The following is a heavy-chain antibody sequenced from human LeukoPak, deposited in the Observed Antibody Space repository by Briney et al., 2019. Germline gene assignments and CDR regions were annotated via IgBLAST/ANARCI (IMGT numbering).Heavy chain of an antibody. CDR2: IYSGGST. V-gene: IGHV3-53*01. CDR1: GFTVSSNY. CDR3: ARDGGSGWYSGAFDI. D-gene: IGHD6-19*01. J-gene: IGHJ3*02. Sequence: GGSLRLSCAASGFTVSSNYMSWVRQAPGKGLEWVSVIYSGGSTYYADSVKGRFTISRDNSKNTLYLQMNSLRAEDTAAYYCARDGGSGWYSGAFDIWGQGTMVTVSS.